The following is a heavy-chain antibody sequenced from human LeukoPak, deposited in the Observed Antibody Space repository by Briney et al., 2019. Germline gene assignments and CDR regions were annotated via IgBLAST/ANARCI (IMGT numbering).Heavy chain of an antibody. CDR2: INHSGST. CDR1: GGSFSGYY. Sequence: SETLSLTCNTYGGSFSGYYWSWIRQPPGKGLEWIGEINHSGSTNYNPSLKSRVTISVDTSKNQFSLKLSSVTAADTAVYYCARVGNPLVTVFAWFDPWGQGTLVTVSS. CDR3: ARVGNPLVTVFAWFDP. D-gene: IGHD3-3*01. V-gene: IGHV4-34*01. J-gene: IGHJ5*02.